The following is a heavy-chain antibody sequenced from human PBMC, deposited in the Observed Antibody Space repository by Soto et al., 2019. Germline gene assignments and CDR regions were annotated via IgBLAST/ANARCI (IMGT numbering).Heavy chain of an antibody. CDR1: GFTFSSYG. J-gene: IGHJ4*02. V-gene: IGHV3-30*18. CDR2: ISYDGSNK. D-gene: IGHD2-8*01. Sequence: GGSLRLSCAASGFTFSSYGMHWVRQAPGKGLEWVAVISYDGSNKYYADSVKGRFTISRDNSKNTLYLQMNSLIAEDTAVYYCAKSRSGVYALGSECFDYWGQGTLVTVSS. CDR3: AKSRSGVYALGSECFDY.